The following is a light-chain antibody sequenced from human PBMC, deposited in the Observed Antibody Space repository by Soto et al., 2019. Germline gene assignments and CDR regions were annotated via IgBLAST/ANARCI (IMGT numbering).Light chain of an antibody. J-gene: IGKJ1*01. Sequence: DIQMTQSPSTLSASVGDRVTITCRASQSITDWLAWYQQKPGKAPKFLIYKASNLESGVPSRFSGSGSGTEFTLTISSVQPDDFVTYYCQYYDNYSWTFGQGTKVEIK. CDR2: KAS. CDR1: QSITDW. CDR3: QYYDNYSWT. V-gene: IGKV1-5*03.